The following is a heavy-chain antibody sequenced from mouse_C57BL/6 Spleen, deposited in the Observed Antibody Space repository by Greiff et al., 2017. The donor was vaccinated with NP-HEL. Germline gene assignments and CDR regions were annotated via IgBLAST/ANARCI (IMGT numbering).Heavy chain of an antibody. J-gene: IGHJ4*01. CDR2: IRNKANGYTT. D-gene: IGHD3-3*01. V-gene: IGHV7-3*01. CDR1: GFTFTDYY. Sequence: EVKVVESGGGLVQPGGSLSLSCAASGFTFTDYYMSWVRQPPGKALEWLGFIRNKANGYTTEYSASVKGRFTISRDNSQSILYLQMKALRAEDSATYYCARWDEVDYWGQGTSVTVSS. CDR3: ARWDEVDY.